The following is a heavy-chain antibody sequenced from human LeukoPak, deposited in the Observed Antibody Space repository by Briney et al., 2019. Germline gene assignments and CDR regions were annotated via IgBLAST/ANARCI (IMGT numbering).Heavy chain of an antibody. CDR2: INHSGST. J-gene: IGHJ4*02. D-gene: IGHD5-12*01. CDR1: GGSFSGYY. Sequence: SETLSLTCAVYGGSFSGYYWSWIRQPPGKGLEWIGEINHSGSTNYNPSLKSRVTISVDTSKNQFSLKLSSVTAADTAVYYCARELGATTVNWGQGTLVTVSS. V-gene: IGHV4-34*01. CDR3: ARELGATTVN.